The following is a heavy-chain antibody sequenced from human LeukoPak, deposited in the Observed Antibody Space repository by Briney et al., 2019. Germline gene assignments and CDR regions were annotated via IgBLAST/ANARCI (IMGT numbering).Heavy chain of an antibody. Sequence: PSETLSLTCTVSGGSISSGDYYWSWIRQPPGKGLEWIGYIYYSGSTYYNPSLRSRVTISVDTSKNQFSLKLSSVTAADTAVYYCASLFGEPRNDAFDIWGQGTMVTVSS. CDR1: GGSISSGDYY. D-gene: IGHD3-10*02. CDR3: ASLFGEPRNDAFDI. CDR2: IYYSGST. V-gene: IGHV4-30-4*01. J-gene: IGHJ3*02.